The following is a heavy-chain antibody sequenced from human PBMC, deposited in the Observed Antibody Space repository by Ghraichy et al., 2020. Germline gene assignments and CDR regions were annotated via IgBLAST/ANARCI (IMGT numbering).Heavy chain of an antibody. V-gene: IGHV3-33*01. D-gene: IGHD4-17*01. CDR1: GFTFSSYG. CDR3: ARDGNDYGDEEPFPYYYGMDV. CDR2: IWYDGSNK. Sequence: GGSLRLSCAASGFTFSSYGMHWVRQAPGKGLEWVAVIWYDGSNKYYADSVKGRFTISRDNSKNTLYLQMNSLRAEDTAVYYCARDGNDYGDEEPFPYYYGMDVWGQGTTVTVSS. J-gene: IGHJ6*02.